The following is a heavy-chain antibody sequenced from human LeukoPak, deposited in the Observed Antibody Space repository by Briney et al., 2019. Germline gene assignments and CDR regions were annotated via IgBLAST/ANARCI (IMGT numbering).Heavy chain of an antibody. D-gene: IGHD6-19*01. J-gene: IGHJ4*02. CDR2: ISDSGSA. V-gene: IGHV4-39*01. CDR3: ARQGTSGWYRGVFGY. CDR1: GGSIRSSSYY. Sequence: SETLSLTCTVSGGSIRSSSYYWGWIRQSPGKGLEWTGSISDSGSAYYNPSLKSRVTISVDTSKNQFSLNLNSVSAADSAVYFCARQGTSGWYRGVFGYWGQGTLVIVSS.